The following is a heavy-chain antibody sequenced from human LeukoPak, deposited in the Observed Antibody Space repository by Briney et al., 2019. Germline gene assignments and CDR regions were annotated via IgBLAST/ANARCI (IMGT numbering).Heavy chain of an antibody. Sequence: SETLSLTCTVSGASINSANYYWAWIRLPPGMGLEWIGTVSYSGNTYYNPSLKSRVAISADTSKKQISLNLISVTAADAAVYYCARHAGTYYDFWSGYFNYFDPWGQGTLVTVSS. CDR2: VSYSGNT. CDR1: GASINSANYY. J-gene: IGHJ5*02. CDR3: ARHAGTYYDFWSGYFNYFDP. V-gene: IGHV4-39*01. D-gene: IGHD3-3*01.